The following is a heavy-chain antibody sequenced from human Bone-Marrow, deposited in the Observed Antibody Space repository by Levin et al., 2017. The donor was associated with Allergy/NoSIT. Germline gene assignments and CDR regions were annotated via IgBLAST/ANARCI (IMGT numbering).Heavy chain of an antibody. CDR2: VYYSGST. CDR3: ARRWQQGPEHGSLHNWRDP. Sequence: SETLSLTCTVSGDSITSSYWNWIRQPPGKGLEWIGYVYYSGSTNYNPSLRSRVTISMDTSKNQFSLKLTSVTAADTAVYYGARRWQQGPEHGSLHNWRDPWGQGILVTVSS. D-gene: IGHD1-14*01. V-gene: IGHV4-59*01. J-gene: IGHJ5*02. CDR1: GDSITSSY.